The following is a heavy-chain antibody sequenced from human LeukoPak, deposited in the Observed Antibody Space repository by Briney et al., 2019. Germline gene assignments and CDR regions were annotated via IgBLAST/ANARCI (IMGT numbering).Heavy chain of an antibody. Sequence: GGSLRLSCAASGFTVSSNYMSWVRQAPGKGLEWVSVIYTGGSTYYADSVKGRFTISRDNSKNTLYLQMSSLRAEDTAAYYCARFSSGSFDYWGQGTLVTVSS. CDR1: GFTVSSNY. J-gene: IGHJ4*02. CDR2: IYTGGST. CDR3: ARFSSGSFDY. V-gene: IGHV3-53*01. D-gene: IGHD1-26*01.